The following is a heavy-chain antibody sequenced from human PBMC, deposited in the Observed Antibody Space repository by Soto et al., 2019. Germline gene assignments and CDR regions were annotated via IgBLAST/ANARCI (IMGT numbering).Heavy chain of an antibody. Sequence: PSETLSLTCTVSSASISSSYWSWIRQPPGGGLEWILDIGYTGYTDYPRSLKSRVTISVDTSKNQFSLSLTSVTAADTAVYYCARGPATVTTNPNNFYYHMDXWGPGATVTVS. CDR2: IGYTGYT. J-gene: IGHJ6*02. V-gene: IGHV4-59*01. D-gene: IGHD4-17*01. CDR1: SASISSSY. CDR3: ARGPATVTTNPNNFYYHMDX.